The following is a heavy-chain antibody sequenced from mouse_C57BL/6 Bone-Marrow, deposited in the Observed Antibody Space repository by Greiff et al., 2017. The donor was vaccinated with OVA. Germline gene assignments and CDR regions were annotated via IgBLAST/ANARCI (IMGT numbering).Heavy chain of an antibody. Sequence: EVKVIESGGDLVKPGGSLKLSCAASGFTFSSYCMSWVRQTPDKRLEWVATISSGGSYTYYPDSVKGRFTISRDNAKNTLYLQMSSLKSEDTAMYYCARRGDPHYFDYWGQGTTLTVSS. CDR3: ARRGDPHYFDY. CDR1: GFTFSSYC. D-gene: IGHD2-13*01. CDR2: ISSGGSYT. J-gene: IGHJ2*01. V-gene: IGHV5-6*02.